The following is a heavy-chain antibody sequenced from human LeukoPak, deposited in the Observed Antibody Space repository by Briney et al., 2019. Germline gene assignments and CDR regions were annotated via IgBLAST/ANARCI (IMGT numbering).Heavy chain of an antibody. CDR2: ISYDGSNK. J-gene: IGHJ4*02. CDR1: GFTFSTYA. Sequence: GKSLRLSCSASGFTFSTYAMHWVRQAPGKGLEWVALISYDGSNKYYADSVKGRFTISRDNSKNTLYLQMNSLRAEDTAVYYCARGALFIVVVPTTIDYWGRGTLVTVSS. D-gene: IGHD2-2*01. CDR3: ARGALFIVVVPTTIDY. V-gene: IGHV3-30-3*01.